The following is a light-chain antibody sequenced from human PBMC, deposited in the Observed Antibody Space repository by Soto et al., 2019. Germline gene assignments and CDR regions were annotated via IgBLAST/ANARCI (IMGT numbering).Light chain of an antibody. V-gene: IGKV1-39*01. CDR3: QQSYSTSWT. CDR2: AAS. Sequence: IQTKQSPASLSDSAGDRDTIPCRANQSITTYLNWYQQKPGKAPKVLIYAASTLQSGVPSRFSGSGSGTDFTLTISSLQPADFATYYCQQSYSTSWTFGQGTKVDIK. J-gene: IGKJ1*01. CDR1: QSITTY.